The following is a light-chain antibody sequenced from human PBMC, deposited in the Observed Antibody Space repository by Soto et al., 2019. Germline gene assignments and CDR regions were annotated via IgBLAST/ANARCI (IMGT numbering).Light chain of an antibody. CDR1: QGISTW. V-gene: IGKV1-12*01. Sequence: DIQLTQSRSSVSASVGDRVSIACRASQGISTWLAWYQQKPGRAPKLLIYDASSLQSGVPSRFSGSGSGTEFTLTISSLQPEDFATYYCQQASTFPPWTFGQGTKVEIK. CDR2: DAS. CDR3: QQASTFPPWT. J-gene: IGKJ1*01.